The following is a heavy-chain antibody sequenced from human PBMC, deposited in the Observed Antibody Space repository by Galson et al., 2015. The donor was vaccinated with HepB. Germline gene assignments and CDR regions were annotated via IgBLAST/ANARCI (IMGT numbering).Heavy chain of an antibody. D-gene: IGHD4-17*01. CDR3: VRYDYGAKSDS. V-gene: IGHV3-23*01. J-gene: IGHJ4*02. CDR1: GFPFSSYA. CDR2: ISGNGGA. Sequence: SLRLSCAASGFPFSSYAMSWVRQAPGKGLEWLSFISGNGGAYYAESVKGRFTISRDNSKNTLFLLVNSLRVEDTAVYYCVRYDYGAKSDSWGQGTLVTVSS.